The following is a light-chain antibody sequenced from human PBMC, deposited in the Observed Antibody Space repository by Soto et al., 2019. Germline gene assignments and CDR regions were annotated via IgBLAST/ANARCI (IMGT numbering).Light chain of an antibody. CDR2: SAS. CDR1: HSISNN. V-gene: IGKV3-15*01. CDR3: QHYNSWPLT. Sequence: ETVMTQSPATLSVSPGERVTLSCRASHSISNNLAWYQQKPGQAPRLLIYSASTRATGIPARFSGSGSGTEFTLTISSLQPEDSAIYYCQHYNSWPLTFGVGTKVETK. J-gene: IGKJ4*01.